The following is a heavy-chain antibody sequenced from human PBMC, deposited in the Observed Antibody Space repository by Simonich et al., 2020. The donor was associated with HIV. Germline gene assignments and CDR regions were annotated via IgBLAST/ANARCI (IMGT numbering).Heavy chain of an antibody. CDR2: NNHSGST. CDR3: ARLTAGGLGEYFQH. J-gene: IGHJ1*01. Sequence: QVQLQQWGAGLLKPSETLSLTCAGYGGSFSGYYWSWIRKPPGKGLGWIGENNHSGSTNYNPSLKSRVTISVDTSKNQFSPKLRSVTAADTAVYYCARLTAGGLGEYFQHWGQGTLVTVSS. CDR1: GGSFSGYY. D-gene: IGHD6-13*01. V-gene: IGHV4-34*01.